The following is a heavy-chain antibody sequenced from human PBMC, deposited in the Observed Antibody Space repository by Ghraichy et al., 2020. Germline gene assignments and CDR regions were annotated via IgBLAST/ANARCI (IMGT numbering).Heavy chain of an antibody. CDR3: AKVRISAAGTRTFDY. CDR1: GFTFSSYA. V-gene: IGHV3-23*01. J-gene: IGHJ4*02. Sequence: LSLTCAASGFTFSSYAMSWVRQAPGKGLEWVSAISGSGGGTYYADSVKGRFTISRDNSKNTLYLQMNSLRVEDTAVYYCAKVRISAAGTRTFDYWGQGTLVTVSS. CDR2: ISGSGGGT. D-gene: IGHD6-13*01.